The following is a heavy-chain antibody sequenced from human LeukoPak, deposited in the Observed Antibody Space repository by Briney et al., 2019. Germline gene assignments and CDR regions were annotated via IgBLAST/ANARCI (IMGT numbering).Heavy chain of an antibody. CDR1: GFTFSSHS. J-gene: IGHJ4*02. Sequence: GGSLRLSCAASGFTFSSHSMNWVRQAPGKGLEWVSYISSSSSTIYYADSVKGRFTISRDNSKNTLYLQMNSLRAEDTAVYYCAKLATFGLYSSSWYVDYWGQGTLVTVSS. CDR3: AKLATFGLYSSSWYVDY. CDR2: ISSSSSTI. V-gene: IGHV3-48*01. D-gene: IGHD6-13*01.